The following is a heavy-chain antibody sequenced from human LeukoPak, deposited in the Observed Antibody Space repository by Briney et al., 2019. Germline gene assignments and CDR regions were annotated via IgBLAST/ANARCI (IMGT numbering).Heavy chain of an antibody. CDR1: GFTFSSYA. Sequence: PGGSLRLSCAASGFTFSSYAMSWVRQAPGKGLEWVSAISGSGGSTYYADSVKGRFTISRDNAKNSLYLQMNSLRAEDTAVYYCARESRYYYDSSAAPDAFDIWGQGTMVTVSS. D-gene: IGHD3-22*01. CDR2: ISGSGGST. V-gene: IGHV3-23*01. J-gene: IGHJ3*02. CDR3: ARESRYYYDSSAAPDAFDI.